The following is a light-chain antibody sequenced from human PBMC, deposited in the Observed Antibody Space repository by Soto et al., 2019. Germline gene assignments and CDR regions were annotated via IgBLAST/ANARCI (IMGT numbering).Light chain of an antibody. CDR1: QTISSW. J-gene: IGKJ5*01. CDR2: KAS. CDR3: QQYNYYPT. V-gene: IGKV1-5*03. Sequence: DIQMTQSPSTLSGSVGDRVTITCRASQTISSWLAWYQQKPGKAPKLLIYKASSLESGVPSRFSGSGSGTEFTLTISSLQPADFATYYCQQYNYYPTFGQGTRLENK.